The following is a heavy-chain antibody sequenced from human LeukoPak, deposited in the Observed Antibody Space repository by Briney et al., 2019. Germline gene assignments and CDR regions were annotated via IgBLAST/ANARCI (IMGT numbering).Heavy chain of an antibody. CDR2: IHYSGST. V-gene: IGHV4-59*01. CDR3: ARGIVGAAYYYYYMDV. J-gene: IGHJ6*03. CDR1: GGSISNY. Sequence: PSETLSLTCTVSGGSISNYWSWIRQPPEKGLEWIGYIHYSGSTNYNPSLKSRVTISVDTSKNQFSLKLSSVTAADTAVYYCARGIVGAAYYYYYMDVWGKGTTVTISS. D-gene: IGHD1-26*01.